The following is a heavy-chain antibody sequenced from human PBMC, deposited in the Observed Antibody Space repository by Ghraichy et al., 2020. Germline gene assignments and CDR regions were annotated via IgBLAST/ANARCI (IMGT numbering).Heavy chain of an antibody. CDR1: GFTFSSYW. D-gene: IGHD6-13*01. CDR2: IKQDGSEK. Sequence: GGSLRLSCAASGFTFSSYWMSWVRQAPGKGLEWVANIKQDGSEKYYVDSVKGRFTISRDNAKNSLYLQMNSLRAEDTAVYYCASGHGYSSSWYYPVIDYYYYYGMDVWGQGTTVTVSS. J-gene: IGHJ6*02. CDR3: ASGHGYSSSWYYPVIDYYYYYGMDV. V-gene: IGHV3-7*03.